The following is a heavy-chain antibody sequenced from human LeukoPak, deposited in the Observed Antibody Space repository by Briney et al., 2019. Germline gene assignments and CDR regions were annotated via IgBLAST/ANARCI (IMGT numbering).Heavy chain of an antibody. Sequence: GGSLTLSCAASGFTFSSYSMNWVRQAPGKGLEWVSYISSSSSIIYYADSVKGRFTISRDNAKNSLYLQMNSLRAEDTAVYYCARDWAGGLFDYWGQGTLVTVSS. J-gene: IGHJ4*02. CDR1: GFTFSSYS. D-gene: IGHD3-16*01. CDR2: ISSSSSII. V-gene: IGHV3-48*01. CDR3: ARDWAGGLFDY.